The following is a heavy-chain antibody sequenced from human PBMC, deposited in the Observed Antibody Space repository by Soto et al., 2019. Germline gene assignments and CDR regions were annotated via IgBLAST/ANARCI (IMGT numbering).Heavy chain of an antibody. V-gene: IGHV1-18*01. CDR3: AGDEQWLTTGAFDI. CDR2: ISAYDGNT. Sequence: GASVKVSCKASGYTFTSYGISWVRQAPGQGLEWMGWISAYDGNTNYAQKLQGRVTMTTDTSTSTAYMELRSLRSDDTAVYYCAGDEQWLTTGAFDIWGQGTMVTVSS. J-gene: IGHJ3*02. D-gene: IGHD6-19*01. CDR1: GYTFTSYG.